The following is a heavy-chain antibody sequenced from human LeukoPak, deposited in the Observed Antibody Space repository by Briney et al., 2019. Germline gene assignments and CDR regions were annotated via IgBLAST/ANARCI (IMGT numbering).Heavy chain of an antibody. CDR2: IRYDGSNK. Sequence: PGGSLRLSCAASGFTFSSYGMHWVRQAPGKGLEWVAFIRYDGSNKYYADSVKGRFTISRDNSKNTLYLQMNSLRAEDTAVYYCAKAPSGSYRGGFDYWGQGTLATVSS. CDR1: GFTFSSYG. D-gene: IGHD1-26*01. V-gene: IGHV3-30*02. J-gene: IGHJ4*02. CDR3: AKAPSGSYRGGFDY.